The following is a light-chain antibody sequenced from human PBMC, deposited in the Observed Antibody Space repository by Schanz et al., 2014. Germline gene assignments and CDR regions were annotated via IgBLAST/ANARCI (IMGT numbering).Light chain of an antibody. CDR3: QTWGTSIRV. CDR2: LKGSGSY. CDR1: SGHSSYI. J-gene: IGLJ3*02. Sequence: QLVLTQSSSASASLGSSVKLTCTLSSGHSSYIIAWHQQQPGTAPRYLMKLKGSGSYNKGSGVPDRFSGSSSGAERYLTISSLQSEDEADYYCQTWGTSIRVFGGGTKLTVL. V-gene: IGLV4-60*03.